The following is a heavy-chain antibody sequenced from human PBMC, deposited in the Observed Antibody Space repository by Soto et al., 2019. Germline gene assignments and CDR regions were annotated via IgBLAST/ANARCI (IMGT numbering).Heavy chain of an antibody. CDR2: IYYSGST. CDR3: ARANSGYSDAFDI. D-gene: IGHD5-12*01. J-gene: IGHJ3*02. Sequence: SETLSLTCTVSGFSISSYYWSWIRQPPGKGLEWIGYIYYSGSTNYNPSLKSRVTISVDTSKNQFSLKLSSVTAADTAVYYCARANSGYSDAFDIWGQGTMVTVSS. CDR1: GFSISSYY. V-gene: IGHV4-59*01.